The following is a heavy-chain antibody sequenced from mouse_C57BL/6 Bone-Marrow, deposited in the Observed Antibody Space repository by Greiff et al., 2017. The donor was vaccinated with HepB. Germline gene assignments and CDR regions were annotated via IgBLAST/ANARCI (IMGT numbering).Heavy chain of an antibody. CDR1: GYAFRSYW. CDR2: IYPGDGYT. J-gene: IGHJ3*01. D-gene: IGHD3-2*01. V-gene: IGHV1-80*01. Sequence: QLQQSGAELVKPGASVKISCKASGYAFRSYWLNWVKQRPGKGLEWIGQIYPGDGYTNYNGKFKGKATLTADKSSSTAYMQLSSLTSEDSAVHFCARGGLDSSSWFAYWGQGTLVTVSA. CDR3: ARGGLDSSSWFAY.